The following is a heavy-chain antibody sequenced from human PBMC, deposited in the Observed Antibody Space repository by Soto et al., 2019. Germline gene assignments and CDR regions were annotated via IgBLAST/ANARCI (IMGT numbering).Heavy chain of an antibody. CDR3: AKDMDVVVVAATPIGAFDI. CDR2: ISGSGGST. CDR1: GFTFSSYA. V-gene: IGHV3-23*01. D-gene: IGHD2-15*01. Sequence: VQLLESGGGLVQPGGSLRLSCAASGFTFSSYAMSWVRQAPGKGLEWVSAISGSGGSTYYADSVKGRFTISRDNSKNTLYLQMNSLRAEDTAVYYCAKDMDVVVVAATPIGAFDIWGQGTMVTVSS. J-gene: IGHJ3*02.